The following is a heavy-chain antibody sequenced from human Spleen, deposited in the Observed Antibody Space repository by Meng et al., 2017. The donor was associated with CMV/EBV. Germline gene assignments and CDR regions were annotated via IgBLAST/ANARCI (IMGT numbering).Heavy chain of an antibody. CDR3: ARDKKALDYYYGMDV. V-gene: IGHV3-53*01. J-gene: IGHJ6*02. CDR2: IYSGGST. CDR1: GFTVSSNY. Sequence: GGSLRLSCAASGFTVSSNYMSWVRQAPGKGLEWVSVIYSGGSTYYADSVKGRFTISRDNSKNSLYLQMNSLRAEDTAVYYCARDKKALDYYYGMDVWGQGTTVTVSS.